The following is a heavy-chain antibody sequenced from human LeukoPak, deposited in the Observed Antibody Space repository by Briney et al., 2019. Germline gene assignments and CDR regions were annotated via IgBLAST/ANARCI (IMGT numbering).Heavy chain of an antibody. Sequence: GGSLRLSCTVSGFTVSSNSMSWVRQAPGKGLEWVSFIYSDNTHYSDSVKGRFTISRDNSKNTLYLQMNSLRAEDTAVYYCAMTSGSYYYYYYMDVWGKGTTVTISS. CDR1: GFTVSSNS. D-gene: IGHD3-10*01. J-gene: IGHJ6*03. V-gene: IGHV3-53*01. CDR2: IYSDNT. CDR3: AMTSGSYYYYYYMDV.